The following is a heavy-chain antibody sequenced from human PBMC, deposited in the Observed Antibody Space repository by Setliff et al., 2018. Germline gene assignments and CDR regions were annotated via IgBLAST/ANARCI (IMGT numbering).Heavy chain of an antibody. CDR1: GFTLTAYD. CDR3: ARVGSKPQLGWFDP. J-gene: IGHJ5*02. CDR2: ISTDGSSI. V-gene: IGHV3-74*03. Sequence: PGGSLRLSCVASGFTLTAYDMHWVRQAPGQGLVWVARISTDGSSITYADSVKGRFTISRDNARNTLYLQMNSLTAEDTAVYYCARVGSKPQLGWFDPWGQGTLVTVSS. D-gene: IGHD1-26*01.